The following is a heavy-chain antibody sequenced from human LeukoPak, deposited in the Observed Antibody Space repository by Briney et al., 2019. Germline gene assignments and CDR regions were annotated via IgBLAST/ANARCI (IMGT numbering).Heavy chain of an antibody. V-gene: IGHV4-39*07. Sequence: SETLSLTCTVSGGSISSSSYYWGWIRQPPGKGLEWIGSIYYSGSTYYNPSLRSRVTMPVDTSKNQFSLKLKSVTAADTAVYYCARGVEASGVGFYAFDIWGQGTMVTVSS. CDR3: ARGVEASGVGFYAFDI. D-gene: IGHD6-13*01. J-gene: IGHJ3*02. CDR1: GGSISSSSYY. CDR2: IYYSGST.